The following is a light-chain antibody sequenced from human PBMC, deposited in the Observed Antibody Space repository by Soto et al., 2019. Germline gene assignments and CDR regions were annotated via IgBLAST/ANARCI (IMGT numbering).Light chain of an antibody. CDR1: QSVSSSY. J-gene: IGKJ2*01. CDR2: GAS. V-gene: IGKV3-20*01. Sequence: EIVLTQSPGTLSLSPGERATLSCRASQSVSSSYLAWYQQKPGQAPRLLIYGASSRATGNPDRFSGSEPGTDFTLTISRLEPEAFAVYSYQQYGSSPPYTFGQGTKLEIK. CDR3: QQYGSSPPYT.